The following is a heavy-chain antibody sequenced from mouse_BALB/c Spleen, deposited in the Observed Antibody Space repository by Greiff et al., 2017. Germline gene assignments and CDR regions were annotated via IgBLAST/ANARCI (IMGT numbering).Heavy chain of an antibody. D-gene: IGHD2-4*01. Sequence: QVQLLQPGAELVKPGASVKLSCKASGYTFTSYWMHWVKQRPGQGLEWIGEINPSNGRTNYNEKFKSKATLTVDKSSSTAYMQLSSLTSEDSAVYYCARGSFYYDYDAFAYWGQGTLVTVSA. CDR2: INPSNGRT. V-gene: IGHV1S81*02. CDR3: ARGSFYYDYDAFAY. CDR1: GYTFTSYW. J-gene: IGHJ3*01.